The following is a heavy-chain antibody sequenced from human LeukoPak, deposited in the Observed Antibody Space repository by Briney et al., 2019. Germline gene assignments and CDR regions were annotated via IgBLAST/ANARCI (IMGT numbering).Heavy chain of an antibody. V-gene: IGHV4-4*07. J-gene: IGHJ3*02. CDR2: IYTSGST. D-gene: IGHD2-2*01. Sequence: KPSETLSLTCTVSGGSISSYYWSWIRQPAGKGLEWIGRIYTSGSTNYNPSPKSRVTMSVDTSKNQFSLKLSSVTAADTAVYYCAREDIVVVPAATSSDAFDIWGQGTMVTVSS. CDR1: GGSISSYY. CDR3: AREDIVVVPAATSSDAFDI.